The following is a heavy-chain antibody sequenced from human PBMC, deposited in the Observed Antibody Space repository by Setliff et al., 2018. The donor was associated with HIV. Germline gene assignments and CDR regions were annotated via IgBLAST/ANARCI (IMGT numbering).Heavy chain of an antibody. V-gene: IGHV3-7*01. CDR2: IKYDGSEK. D-gene: IGHD3-9*01. J-gene: IGHJ6*02. CDR3: AREPHELRYFDWLLYPAYYYYGMDV. CDR1: GFTFSSSW. Sequence: GSLRLSCAASGFTFSSSWMSWVRQAPGKGLEWVANIKYDGSEKYYVGSVKGRFTISRDNAKNSLYLQMNSLRAEDTAVYYCAREPHELRYFDWLLYPAYYYYGMDVWGQGTTVTVSS.